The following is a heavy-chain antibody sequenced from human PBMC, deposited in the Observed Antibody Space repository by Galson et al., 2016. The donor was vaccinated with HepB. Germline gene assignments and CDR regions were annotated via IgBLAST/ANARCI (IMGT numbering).Heavy chain of an antibody. CDR2: ISGSGGST. J-gene: IGHJ4*02. CDR1: GFSFSSYV. D-gene: IGHD3-3*01. CDR3: AKGGVLEWLPPAYFDY. V-gene: IGHV3-23*01. Sequence: SLRLSCAASGFSFSSYVMSWVRQAPGKGLEWLSAISGSGGSTYYADSVKGRLTISRDNSKNTLYLQMNSLRAEDTAVYYCAKGGVLEWLPPAYFDYWGQGTLVTVSS.